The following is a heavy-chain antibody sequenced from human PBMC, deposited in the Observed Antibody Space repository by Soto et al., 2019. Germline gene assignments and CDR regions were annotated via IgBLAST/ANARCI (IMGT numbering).Heavy chain of an antibody. Sequence: EVQLVESGGGLVQPGGSLRLSCAASGFTFSTYSMNWVRQAPGKGLEWVSYISSSGDTIHYADSVKGRFTISRDNAKNSLSLQMNSLRDEETAVYYCARGVVVVVGSTEEDFDHWGRGTHVTVSS. CDR2: ISSSGDTI. V-gene: IGHV3-48*02. CDR1: GFTFSTYS. D-gene: IGHD2-21*01. J-gene: IGHJ4*02. CDR3: ARGVVVVVGSTEEDFDH.